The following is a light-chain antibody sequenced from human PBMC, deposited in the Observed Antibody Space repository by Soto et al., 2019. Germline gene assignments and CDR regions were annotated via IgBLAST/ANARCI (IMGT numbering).Light chain of an antibody. CDR1: QSVSNTY. V-gene: IGKV3D-20*02. CDR2: DAS. J-gene: IGKJ5*01. Sequence: EIVLTQSPVTLSLSPGERATLSCRASQSVSNTYLAWYQQKPGQAPRLLIYDASSRATGIPDRFSGSGSGTDFTLTISSVEPEDFAMYYCHQRNQFGQGTRLEIK. CDR3: HQRNQ.